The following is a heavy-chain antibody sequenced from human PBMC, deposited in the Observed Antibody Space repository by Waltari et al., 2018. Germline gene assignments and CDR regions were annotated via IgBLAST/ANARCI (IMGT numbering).Heavy chain of an antibody. CDR2: IKQDGSEK. CDR1: GFTFSSYW. D-gene: IGHD6-13*01. J-gene: IGHJ4*02. Sequence: EVQLVESGGGLVQPGGSLRLSCAASGFTFSSYWMSWVRQAPGKGLEWVANIKQDGSEKYVDSVKGRFTISRDNAKNSLYLQMNSLRAEYTAVYYCAREDSSFDYWGQGTLVTVSS. CDR3: AREDSSFDY. V-gene: IGHV3-7*01.